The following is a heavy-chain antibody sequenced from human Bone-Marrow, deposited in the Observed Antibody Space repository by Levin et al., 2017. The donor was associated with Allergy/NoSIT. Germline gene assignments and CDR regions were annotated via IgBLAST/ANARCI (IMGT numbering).Heavy chain of an antibody. CDR2: IKNEGTTK. CDR3: VRDANSLDY. V-gene: IGHV3-74*01. Sequence: PGGSLRLSCVGSGFRFSGYYMHWVRQAPGKGLVWVSHIKNEGTTKRYADFAKGRFTISRDNARNTLYLQMNSLRVEDTAVYYFVRDANSLDYWGQGTVVSVSS. D-gene: IGHD4/OR15-4a*01. J-gene: IGHJ4*02. CDR1: GFRFSGYY.